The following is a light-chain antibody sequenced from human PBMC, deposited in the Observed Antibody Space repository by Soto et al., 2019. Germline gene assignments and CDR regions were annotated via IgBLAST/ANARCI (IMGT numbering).Light chain of an antibody. V-gene: IGLV2-14*03. CDR3: SSYTSSSPHV. J-gene: IGLJ1*01. CDR2: DVT. CDR1: SSDVGGYNF. Sequence: QSVLTQPASVSGSPGQSITISCTGTSSDVGGYNFVSWYQQHPGKVPKLLIYDVTSRPSGVSDRFSGSKSGNPASLTISGLQTEDEGDYYCSSYTSSSPHVFGSGTKVTVL.